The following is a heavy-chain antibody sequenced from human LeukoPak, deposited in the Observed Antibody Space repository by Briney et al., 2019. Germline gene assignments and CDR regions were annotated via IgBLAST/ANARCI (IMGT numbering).Heavy chain of an antibody. CDR3: SSSSYDSNADY. Sequence: SQTLSLTCTVSGGSISSGDYYWSWIRQPPGKGLEWNGYIYYSGSTYHNPSLKSRVTISVDTSKNQFSLKLSSVTAADTAVYYCSSSSYDSNADYWGQGTLVTVSS. V-gene: IGHV4-30-4*01. D-gene: IGHD3-22*01. CDR1: GGSISSGDYY. CDR2: IYYSGST. J-gene: IGHJ4*02.